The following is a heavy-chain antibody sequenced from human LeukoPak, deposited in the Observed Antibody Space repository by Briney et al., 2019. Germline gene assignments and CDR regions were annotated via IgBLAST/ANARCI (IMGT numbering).Heavy chain of an antibody. V-gene: IGHV4-39*01. CDR1: GGSISSSSYY. J-gene: IGHJ4*02. CDR3: ARGRFDYDLWTLDY. Sequence: SETLSLTCTVSGGSISSSSYYWGWIRQPPGKGLEWIGSMYYSGSTYYNPSLKSRLTMSVDTSKNQLFLKLSSVTAADTALYYCARGRFDYDLWTLDYWGQGTLVTVSS. D-gene: IGHD3-3*01. CDR2: MYYSGST.